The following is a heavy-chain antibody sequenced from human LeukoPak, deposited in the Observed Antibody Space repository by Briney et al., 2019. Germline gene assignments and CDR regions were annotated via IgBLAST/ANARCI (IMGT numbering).Heavy chain of an antibody. V-gene: IGHV3-23*01. J-gene: IGHJ4*02. D-gene: IGHD4-23*01. CDR2: MSDSGGHT. Sequence: GGSLRLSCAASAFSFSSYAMSWVRQAPGKGLEWVSTMSDSGGHTYYADSVKGRFTISRDNAKNTLYLQMNSLRAEDTAVYYCAKDDYDGNSGPIDYWGQGTLVTVSS. CDR3: AKDDYDGNSGPIDY. CDR1: AFSFSSYA.